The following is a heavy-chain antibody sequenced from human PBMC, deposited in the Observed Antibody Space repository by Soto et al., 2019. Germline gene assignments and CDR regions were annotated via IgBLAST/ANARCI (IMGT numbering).Heavy chain of an antibody. D-gene: IGHD1-26*01. CDR1: GFTFSTYA. Sequence: GGSLRLSCAASGFTFSTYAMNWVRQAPGKGLEWVSGIGASGGSTYYSDSLKGRFTISRDNSRNTVFLQMKSLRAEDTAVYYCAKSLWVGATTEGIDYWGQGTPVTVSS. V-gene: IGHV3-23*01. CDR3: AKSLWVGATTEGIDY. J-gene: IGHJ4*02. CDR2: IGASGGST.